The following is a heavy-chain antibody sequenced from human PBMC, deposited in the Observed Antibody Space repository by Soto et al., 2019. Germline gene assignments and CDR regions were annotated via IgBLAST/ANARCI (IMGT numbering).Heavy chain of an antibody. CDR3: ARGVTEGVTIFGVVTSAYYYYYMDV. CDR1: GFTVSSNY. V-gene: IGHV3-66*01. CDR2: IYSGGST. D-gene: IGHD3-3*01. Sequence: GGSLRLSCAASGFTVSSNYMSWVRQAPGKGLEWVSVIYSGGSTYYVDSVKGRFTISRDNSKNTLYLQMNSLRAEDTAVYSCARGVTEGVTIFGVVTSAYYYYYMDVWGKGTTVTVSS. J-gene: IGHJ6*03.